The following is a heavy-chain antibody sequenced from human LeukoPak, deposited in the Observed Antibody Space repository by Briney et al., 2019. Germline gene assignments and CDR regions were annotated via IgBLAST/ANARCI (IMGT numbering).Heavy chain of an antibody. CDR2: ISSSSSTI. V-gene: IGHV3-48*04. D-gene: IGHD2-15*01. CDR1: GFTFSNYN. J-gene: IGHJ6*02. CDR3: AKDLKKPRVVAATEYYYGMDV. Sequence: GGSLRLSCAASGFTFSNYNMNWVRQAPGKGLEWVSYISSSSSTIHYADSVKGRFTISRDNAKNSLYLQMNSLRAEDTAVYYCAKDLKKPRVVAATEYYYGMDVWGQGTTVTVSS.